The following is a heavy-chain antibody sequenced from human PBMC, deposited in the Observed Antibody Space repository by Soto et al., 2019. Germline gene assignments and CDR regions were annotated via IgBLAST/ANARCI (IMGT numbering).Heavy chain of an antibody. CDR3: AKDLVKPSWPAD. V-gene: IGHV3-30*18. J-gene: IGHJ4*02. CDR2: ISYDGSHK. Sequence: HVQLVESGGGVVQPGRSLRLSCAVSGFNFSSYGMHWVRQAPGKGLEWVAVISYDGSHKASADSVKGRFAISRDNSKNTLCLQMNGLRVEDTAVYYCAKDLVKPSWPADWGQGTLVTVYS. CDR1: GFNFSSYG.